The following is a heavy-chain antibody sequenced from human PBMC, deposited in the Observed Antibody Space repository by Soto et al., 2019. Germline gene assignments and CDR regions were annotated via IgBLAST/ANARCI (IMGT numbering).Heavy chain of an antibody. CDR1: GYSFASYW. CDR3: ARDRCSSTSWEGCWFGP. V-gene: IGHV5-51*01. CDR2: IYPGDSDT. D-gene: IGHD2-2*01. J-gene: IGHJ5*02. Sequence: GESRKSSGQGSGYSFASYWIGWVRQMPGKDLEWMGIIYPGDSDTRYSPSFQGQVTISADKSLRTAYLQWTSLKASDTAVYYCARDRCSSTSWEGCWFGPWGQGTLVTVSS.